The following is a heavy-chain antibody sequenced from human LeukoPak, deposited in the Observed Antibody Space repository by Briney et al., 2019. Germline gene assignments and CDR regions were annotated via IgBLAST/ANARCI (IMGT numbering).Heavy chain of an antibody. CDR3: ARSPSRDFDY. D-gene: IGHD2-2*01. CDR1: GGSISSYY. J-gene: IGHJ4*02. CDR2: IYYSGST. Sequence: PSETLSLTCTVSGGSISSYYWSWIRQPPGKGLEWIGYIYYSGSTNYNPSLKSRVTISVDTSKNQFSLKLSSVTAADTAVYYCARSPSRDFDYWGQGTLVTVSS. V-gene: IGHV4-59*08.